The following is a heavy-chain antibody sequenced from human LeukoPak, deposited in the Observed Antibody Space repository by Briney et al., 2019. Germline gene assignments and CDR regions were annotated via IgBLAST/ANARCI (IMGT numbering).Heavy chain of an antibody. CDR1: GDSISSITCY. V-gene: IGHV4-39*01. CDR2: FCSSGTT. CDR3: ARHNGQVYYYYGMDV. J-gene: IGHJ6*02. Sequence: SETLSLTCKVSGDSISSITCYWGWIRQSPGKGLEWIGSFCSSGTTYYNPSLKSRVTISIDTSKNQFSLKMISVTAADTAVYYCARHNGQVYYYYGMDVWGQGTTVTVSS.